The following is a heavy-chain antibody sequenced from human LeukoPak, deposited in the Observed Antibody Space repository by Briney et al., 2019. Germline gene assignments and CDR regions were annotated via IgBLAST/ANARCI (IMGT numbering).Heavy chain of an antibody. J-gene: IGHJ4*02. D-gene: IGHD6-19*01. V-gene: IGHV3-48*03. CDR3: AGESSGWGLDPFDY. CDR2: ISSSGSTI. Sequence: GGSLRLSCAASGFTFSSYEMNWVRQAPGKGLEWVSYISSSGSTIYYADSVKGRFTISRDNAKNSLYLQMNSLRAEDTAVYYCAGESSGWGLDPFDYWGQGTLVTVSS. CDR1: GFTFSSYE.